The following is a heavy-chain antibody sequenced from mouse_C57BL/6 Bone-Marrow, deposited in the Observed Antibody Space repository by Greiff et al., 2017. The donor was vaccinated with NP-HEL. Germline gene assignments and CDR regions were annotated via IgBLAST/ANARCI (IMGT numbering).Heavy chain of an antibody. Sequence: QVHVKQPGAELVKPGASVKMSCKASGYTFTSYWITWVKQRPGQGLEWIGDIYPGSGSTNYNEKFKSKATLTVDTSSSTAYMQLSSLTSEDSAVYYCARQGFGYFDVWGTGTTVTVSS. CDR2: IYPGSGST. CDR1: GYTFTSYW. V-gene: IGHV1-55*01. J-gene: IGHJ1*03. CDR3: ARQGFGYFDV.